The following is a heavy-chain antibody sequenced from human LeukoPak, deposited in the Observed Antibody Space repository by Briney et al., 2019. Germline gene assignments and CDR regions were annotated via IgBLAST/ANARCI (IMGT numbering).Heavy chain of an antibody. V-gene: IGHV1-69-2*01. J-gene: IGHJ4*02. CDR3: ATVPYCSTTSCYTGY. CDR1: GYTFTDYY. D-gene: IGHD2-2*02. Sequence: ASVKVSCKVSGYTFTDYYMHWVQQAPGKGLEWMALVDPEDGETIYAEKFQGRFTITADTSADTAYMELSSLRSEDTAVYYCATVPYCSTTSCYTGYWGQGTLVTVSS. CDR2: VDPEDGET.